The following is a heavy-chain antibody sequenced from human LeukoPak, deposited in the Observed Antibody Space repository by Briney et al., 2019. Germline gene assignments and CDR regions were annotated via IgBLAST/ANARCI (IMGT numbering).Heavy chain of an antibody. Sequence: SPTLSLTFAISGDSVSISSVTWNWIRQSPSRGLEWLGRTYYRSKWYSDYAVSVRSRITINPDTSKNQFSLQLNSVTPEDTAVYYCARGDLLIDYWGQGTLVTVSS. D-gene: IGHD2-8*01. CDR3: ARGDLLIDY. CDR1: GDSVSISSVT. CDR2: TYYRSKWYS. J-gene: IGHJ4*02. V-gene: IGHV6-1*01.